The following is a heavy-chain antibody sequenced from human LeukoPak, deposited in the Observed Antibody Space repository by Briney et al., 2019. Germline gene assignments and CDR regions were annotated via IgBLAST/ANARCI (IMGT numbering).Heavy chain of an antibody. CDR1: GYTFTSYD. CDR3: ARRKSLGYCSGGSCYLLLY. V-gene: IGHV1-8*01. Sequence: ASVKVSCKASGYTFTSYDINWVRQATGQGLEWMGWMNPSSGNTGYAQKFQGRVTMTRNTSISTAYMELSSLRSEDTAVYYCARRKSLGYCSGGSCYLLLYWGQGTLVTVSS. D-gene: IGHD2-15*01. CDR2: MNPSSGNT. J-gene: IGHJ4*02.